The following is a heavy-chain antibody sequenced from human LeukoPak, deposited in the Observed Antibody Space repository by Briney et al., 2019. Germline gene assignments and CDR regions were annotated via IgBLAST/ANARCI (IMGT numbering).Heavy chain of an antibody. CDR3: TRTYYYDSSGYDTDFDY. V-gene: IGHV3-73*01. D-gene: IGHD3-22*01. Sequence: GGCLRPSCAASGFTFSGSTMHWVRQASGKGLEWVGRIRSKADSYATAYAASVKGRFTISREDSKSTAYLQMNSLKTEDTAVYYCTRTYYYDSSGYDTDFDYWGQGTLVTVSS. CDR2: IRSKADSYAT. J-gene: IGHJ4*02. CDR1: GFTFSGST.